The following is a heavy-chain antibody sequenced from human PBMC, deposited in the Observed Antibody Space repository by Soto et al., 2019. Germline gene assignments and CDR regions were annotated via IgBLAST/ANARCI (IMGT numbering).Heavy chain of an antibody. CDR1: GGTFGSYA. D-gene: IGHD4-17*01. V-gene: IGHV1-8*02. CDR2: MNPNSGNT. Sequence: ASVKVSCKASGGTFGSYARSWVRQAPGQGLEWMGWMNPNSGNTGYAQKFQGRVTMTRNTSISTAYMELSSLRSEDTAVYYCARTLYGDNVDYWGQGTLLTVSS. CDR3: ARTLYGDNVDY. J-gene: IGHJ4*02.